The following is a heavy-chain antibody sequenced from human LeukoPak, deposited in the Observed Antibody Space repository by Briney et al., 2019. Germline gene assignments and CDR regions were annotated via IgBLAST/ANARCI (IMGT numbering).Heavy chain of an antibody. J-gene: IGHJ4*02. D-gene: IGHD1-20*01. CDR1: GFTFRNYV. CDR2: ISYDASKK. Sequence: NPGGSLRLSCAASGFTFRNYVIHWVRQAPGKGLEWVAVISYDASKKYYADSVRGRLTISRDNSKNTLYLHMNSLRPDDTAIYYCAGGGYNWNDQLFDYWGQGTLVIVSS. CDR3: AGGGYNWNDQLFDY. V-gene: IGHV3-30-3*01.